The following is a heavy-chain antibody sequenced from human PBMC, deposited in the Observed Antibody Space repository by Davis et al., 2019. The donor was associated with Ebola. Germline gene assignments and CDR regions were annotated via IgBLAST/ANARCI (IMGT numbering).Heavy chain of an antibody. CDR1: GYTFTNYG. D-gene: IGHD2-15*01. V-gene: IGHV1-18*04. CDR2: INPHNGNT. CDR3: ARDRDVLLRQTDY. J-gene: IGHJ4*02. Sequence: AASAKVSCKASGYTFTNYGITWVRQAPRQGLEWMGWINPHNGNTNYAQNVQGRVTMTTDTSTSTAYMEVGSLKSDDTAVYYCARDRDVLLRQTDYWGQGTLVTVSS.